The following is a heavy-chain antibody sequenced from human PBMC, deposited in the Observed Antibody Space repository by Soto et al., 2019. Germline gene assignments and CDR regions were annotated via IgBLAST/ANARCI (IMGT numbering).Heavy chain of an antibody. CDR1: GFTCVTYS. J-gene: IGHJ5*02. CDR3: AKDRSVDTRDWFDP. CDR2: ITGSGGST. Sequence: PGGSLILSCAASGFTCVTYSMNWVRQTPGKGLEWVSGITGSGGSTYYADSVKGRFTISRDNSKNTLYLQMNSLRGDDTAVYYCAKDRSVDTRDWFDPWGQGTLVNVSS. D-gene: IGHD5-18*01. V-gene: IGHV3-23*01.